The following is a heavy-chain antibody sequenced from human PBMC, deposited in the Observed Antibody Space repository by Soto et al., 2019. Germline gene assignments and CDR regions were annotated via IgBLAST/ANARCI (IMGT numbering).Heavy chain of an antibody. CDR3: ARDGGRHSGGIDY. D-gene: IGHD1-26*01. Sequence: QVQLVQSGAEVKKPGSSVKVSCKASGGTFSSYSINWVRQAPGQGLEWMGEIIPIFGTANYAQKFKGRVTITADEATSTAYMELSSLRPEDAAVYYCARDGGRHSGGIDYWGQGALVTVSS. J-gene: IGHJ4*02. V-gene: IGHV1-69*01. CDR2: IIPIFGTA. CDR1: GGTFSSYS.